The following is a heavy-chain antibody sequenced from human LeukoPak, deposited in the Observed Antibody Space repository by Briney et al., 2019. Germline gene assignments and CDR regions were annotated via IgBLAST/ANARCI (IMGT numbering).Heavy chain of an antibody. CDR1: EYRFTSYW. CDR2: IYPSDSDT. CDR3: ASRGGKSYFHT. V-gene: IGHV5-51*01. J-gene: IGHJ1*01. Sequence: GESRKISFKASEYRFTSYWIAWVRPMSGKGLGWMGVIYPSDSDTVYRPSFQGQVTISADTSIRTAYLQWSSLKASDTAMYYCASRGGKSYFHTWGEGTLVTVSS. D-gene: IGHD1-26*01.